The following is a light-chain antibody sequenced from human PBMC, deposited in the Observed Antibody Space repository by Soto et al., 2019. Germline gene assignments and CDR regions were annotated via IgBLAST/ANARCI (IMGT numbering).Light chain of an antibody. Sequence: QSVLTQPPSVSGTPGQRVTISCTGSSSNIGACYDIHWYQQLPGTAPKLLIYGNSNRPSGVPDRFSGSKSGTSASLAITGIQAEDEADYYCQAYDSSLSGWVFGGGTKVTVL. CDR1: SSNIGACYD. CDR2: GNS. CDR3: QAYDSSLSGWV. V-gene: IGLV1-40*01. J-gene: IGLJ3*02.